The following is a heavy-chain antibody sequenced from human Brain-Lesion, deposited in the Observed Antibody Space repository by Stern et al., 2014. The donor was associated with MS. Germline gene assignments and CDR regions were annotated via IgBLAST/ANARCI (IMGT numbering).Heavy chain of an antibody. Sequence: QLVQSGPGLVKPSQTLPLTCTVSGGSINSGGYYWSWIRQYPGKGLEWIGYIYYTGSAYYDPSLKSRLSMSIDTSKNQFSLNLNSVTAADTAVYYCARGARYSDSSGYYFYFDYWGQGTLVTASS. CDR2: IYYTGSA. CDR1: GGSINSGGYY. J-gene: IGHJ4*02. CDR3: ARGARYSDSSGYYFYFDY. D-gene: IGHD3-22*01. V-gene: IGHV4-31*03.